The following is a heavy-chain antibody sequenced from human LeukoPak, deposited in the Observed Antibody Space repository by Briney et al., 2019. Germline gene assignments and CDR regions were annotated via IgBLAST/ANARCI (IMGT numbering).Heavy chain of an antibody. CDR3: ARDNINAFDI. D-gene: IGHD2/OR15-2a*01. CDR1: GGTFSSYS. CDR2: IYYDGGT. Sequence: PSETLCLTCTVSGGTFSSYSWSWIRQPPGKGLEWIGYIYYDGGTSYNPSLESRVTILVDTSKNQFSLKLRSVTAADTAVYYCARDNINAFDIWGQGTLVTVSS. V-gene: IGHV4-59*01. J-gene: IGHJ3*02.